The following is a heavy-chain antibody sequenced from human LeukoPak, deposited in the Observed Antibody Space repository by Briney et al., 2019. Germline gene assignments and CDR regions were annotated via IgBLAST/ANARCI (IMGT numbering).Heavy chain of an antibody. D-gene: IGHD5-18*01. J-gene: IGHJ5*02. CDR3: AKGAGGFSYYNWFDP. CDR2: INHSGSN. V-gene: IGHV4-34*01. Sequence: SETLSLTCAVYGGSFSAYYWTWIRQPPGKGLEWIGEINHSGSNNYNPSLKSRVTISVDTSKNQFSLKLSSVTAADTAVYYCAKGAGGFSYYNWFDPWGQGTLVTVSS. CDR1: GGSFSAYY.